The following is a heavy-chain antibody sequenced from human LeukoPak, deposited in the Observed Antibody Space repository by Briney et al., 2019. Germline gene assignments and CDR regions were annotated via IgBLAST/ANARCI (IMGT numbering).Heavy chain of an antibody. Sequence: GGSLRLSCAASGFTFSSSVMSWVRQAPGKGLEWVSAISASGGTTYYTDSVKGRFTISRDNPKNTLYLQMNRLRDEDTAVYYCAKDGGRWEVPHWSDPWGQGTLVTVSS. J-gene: IGHJ5*02. CDR2: ISASGGTT. D-gene: IGHD1-26*01. CDR3: AKDGGRWEVPHWSDP. V-gene: IGHV3-23*01. CDR1: GFTFSSSV.